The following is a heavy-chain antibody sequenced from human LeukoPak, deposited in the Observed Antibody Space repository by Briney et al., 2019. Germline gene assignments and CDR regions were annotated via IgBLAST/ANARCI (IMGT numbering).Heavy chain of an antibody. J-gene: IGHJ4*02. Sequence: PSETLSLTCAVYGGSFSGYYLSWIRQPPGKGLEWIGEINHSGSTNYNPSLKSRVTISVDTSKNQFSLKLSSVTAADTAVYYCARWSDTVQTRQYPRFDYWGREPWSPSPQ. D-gene: IGHD2-2*01. CDR1: GGSFSGYY. V-gene: IGHV4-34*01. CDR2: INHSGST. CDR3: ARWSDTVQTRQYPRFDY.